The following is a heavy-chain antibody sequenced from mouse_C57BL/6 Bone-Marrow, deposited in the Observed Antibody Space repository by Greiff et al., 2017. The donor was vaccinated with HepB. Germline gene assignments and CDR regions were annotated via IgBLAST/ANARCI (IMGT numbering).Heavy chain of an antibody. Sequence: QVQLQQPGAELVMPGASVKLSCKASGYTFTSYWMHWVKQRPGQGLEWIGEIDPSDSYTNYNQKFKGKSTLTVDKSSSTAYMQLSSLTSEDSAVYYRASSNWDDYAMDYWGQGTSVTVSS. CDR1: GYTFTSYW. CDR2: IDPSDSYT. CDR3: ASSNWDDYAMDY. V-gene: IGHV1-69*01. D-gene: IGHD4-1*02. J-gene: IGHJ4*01.